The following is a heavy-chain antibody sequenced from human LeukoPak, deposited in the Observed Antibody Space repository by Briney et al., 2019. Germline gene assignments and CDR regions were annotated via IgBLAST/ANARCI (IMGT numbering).Heavy chain of an antibody. V-gene: IGHV3-11*01. Sequence: GGSLRLSCAASGFTFSDYYMSWIRQAPGKGLEWVSYISSSGSTIYYADSVKGRFTISRDNAKNSLYLQMNSLRAEDTAVYYCARDFLTGYYSPAPYYYYMDVWGKGTTVTISS. CDR1: GFTFSDYY. D-gene: IGHD3-9*01. J-gene: IGHJ6*03. CDR2: ISSSGSTI. CDR3: ARDFLTGYYSPAPYYYYMDV.